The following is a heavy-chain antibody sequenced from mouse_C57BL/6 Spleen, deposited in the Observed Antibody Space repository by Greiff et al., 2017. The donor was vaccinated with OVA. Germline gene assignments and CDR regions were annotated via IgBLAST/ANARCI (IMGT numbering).Heavy chain of an antibody. CDR1: GYTFTSYW. CDR3: ARGGGAPSFDP. Sequence: QVQLQQSGAELVKPGASVKLSCKASGYTFTSYWMQWVKQRPGQGLEWIGEIDPSDSYTNSNQKFKGKATLTVDTSSSTAYMQLSSLTSADSAVYYCARGGGAPSFDPGGPGTPLTVSP. CDR2: IDPSDSYT. V-gene: IGHV1-50*01. J-gene: IGHJ2*01.